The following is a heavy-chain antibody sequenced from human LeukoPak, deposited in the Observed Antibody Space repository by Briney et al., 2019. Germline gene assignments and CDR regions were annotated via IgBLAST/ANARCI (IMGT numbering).Heavy chain of an antibody. D-gene: IGHD4-17*01. CDR3: TRGSYGDYEY. Sequence: GGSLRLSCAASGFTFSNAWMSWVRQAPGKGLEWVSSIDPSSTYIYYADSVKGRFTISRDNAQNSLYLQMNSLRAEDTAVYYCTRGSYGDYEYWGQGTLVTVSS. V-gene: IGHV3-21*01. J-gene: IGHJ4*02. CDR2: IDPSSTYI. CDR1: GFTFSNAW.